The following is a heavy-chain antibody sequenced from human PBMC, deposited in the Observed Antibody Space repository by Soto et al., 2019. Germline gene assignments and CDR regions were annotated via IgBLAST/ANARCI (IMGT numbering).Heavy chain of an antibody. D-gene: IGHD3-10*01. CDR3: AKRASGSYFDY. V-gene: IGHV3-23*01. J-gene: IGHJ4*02. Sequence: EVQLLESGGGLVQPGGSLRLSCAASGFTFSSYAMNWVRQAPGKGLEWVSVISGSGGSTYYAESVKGRFTISRDNSKNTLYLQMKSLGAEDTAVYYCAKRASGSYFDYWGQGTLVTVSS. CDR2: ISGSGGST. CDR1: GFTFSSYA.